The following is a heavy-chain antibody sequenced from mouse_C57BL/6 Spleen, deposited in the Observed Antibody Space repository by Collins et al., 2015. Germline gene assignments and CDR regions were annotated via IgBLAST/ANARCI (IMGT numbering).Heavy chain of an antibody. Sequence: QVTLQESGPGILQPSQTLSLTCSFSGFSLSTSALGVSWIRQPSGKGLEWLAHIYWDDDKRYYPSLQSRLTISKDTSRNQVFLKITSVDTADTATYYCARFYGNYMGYWYFDVWGAGTTVTVSS. CDR2: IYWDDDK. CDR1: GFSLSTSALG. J-gene: IGHJ1*01. D-gene: IGHD2-1*01. V-gene: IGHV8-12*01. CDR3: ARFYGNYMGYWYFDV.